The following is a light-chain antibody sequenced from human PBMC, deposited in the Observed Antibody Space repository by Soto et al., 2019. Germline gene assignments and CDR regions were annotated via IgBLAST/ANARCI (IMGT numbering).Light chain of an antibody. J-gene: IGKJ4*01. Sequence: EIVLTQSPGTLSLSPGERATLSCRASQNVSSSYLAWYQQKPGQAPRLLIYGASSRATGIPDRFSGSGSGTDFTLTISRLEPEDFAVYYCKQYGSSPLTFGGGTKVEIK. CDR2: GAS. CDR1: QNVSSSY. V-gene: IGKV3-20*01. CDR3: KQYGSSPLT.